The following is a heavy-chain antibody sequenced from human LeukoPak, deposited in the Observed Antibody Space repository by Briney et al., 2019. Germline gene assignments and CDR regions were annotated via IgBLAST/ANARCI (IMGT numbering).Heavy chain of an antibody. J-gene: IGHJ4*02. CDR2: IRYDGSNK. Sequence: GGSLRLSCAASGFTFTGSGMHWVRQAPGKGLEWVTFIRYDGSNKYYTDSVKGRFTISRDNSKNTLYLQMDSLRAEDTAVYYCARDYDFWSGYYSPTRGYFGYWGQGTLVTVSS. D-gene: IGHD3-3*01. CDR1: GFTFTGSG. V-gene: IGHV3-30*02. CDR3: ARDYDFWSGYYSPTRGYFGY.